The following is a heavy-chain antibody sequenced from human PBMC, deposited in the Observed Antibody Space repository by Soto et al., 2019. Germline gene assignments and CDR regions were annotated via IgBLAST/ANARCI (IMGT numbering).Heavy chain of an antibody. Sequence: QVQLVESGGGVAQPGRSLRLSCAASGFTFSTYGMHWVRQAPGKGLEWMTVSWYDGSNKYYADSVKGRFTISRDNSKNTLYLQMSSLRAEDTAVYYCAREYSRTVDYWGQGTLVTVSS. CDR2: SWYDGSNK. J-gene: IGHJ4*02. D-gene: IGHD6-13*01. CDR1: GFTFSTYG. V-gene: IGHV3-33*01. CDR3: AREYSRTVDY.